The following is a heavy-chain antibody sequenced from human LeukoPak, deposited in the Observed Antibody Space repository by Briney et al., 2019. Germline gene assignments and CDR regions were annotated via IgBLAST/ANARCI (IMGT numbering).Heavy chain of an antibody. CDR1: GFTFDDYG. J-gene: IGHJ6*02. V-gene: IGHV3-7*01. CDR2: IKQDGSEK. D-gene: IGHD2-2*01. CDR3: ARGLGVPAATGTLYYGMDV. Sequence: GSLRLSCAASGFTFDDYGMSWVRQAPGKGLEWVANIKQDGSEKYYVDSVKGRFTISRDNAKNSLYLQMNSLRAEDTAVYYCARGLGVPAATGTLYYGMDVWGQGTTVTVSS.